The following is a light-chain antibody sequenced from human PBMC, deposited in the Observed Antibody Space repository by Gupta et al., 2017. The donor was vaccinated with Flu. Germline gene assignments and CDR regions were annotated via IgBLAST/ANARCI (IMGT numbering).Light chain of an antibody. CDR2: MGS. Sequence: DVVLTQSPPPLLVTPGEPASISCRTNQRLLYEDGNKYFDWYLKKPGQSPQLLIYMGSNRAPGVASRFSGRGCGTDFTLKISGVEAEDVGVYYCMQGLRIPRTFGLGTKVELK. V-gene: IGKV2-28*01. CDR3: MQGLRIPRT. CDR1: QRLLYEDGNKY. J-gene: IGKJ1*01.